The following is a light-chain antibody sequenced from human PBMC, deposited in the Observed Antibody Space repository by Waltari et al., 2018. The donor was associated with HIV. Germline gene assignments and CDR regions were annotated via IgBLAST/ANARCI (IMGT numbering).Light chain of an antibody. CDR2: DVT. CDR3: SSYTSSSTLV. Sequence: QSALTQPASVSGSPGQSITISCTGTSNDVGGYNYVSWYQQHPGKAPKLMIYDVTTRPSGVSDRFSGSKSGNTASLTISGLQAEDEADYYCSSYTSSSTLVFGGGTELTVL. CDR1: SNDVGGYNY. V-gene: IGLV2-14*03. J-gene: IGLJ2*01.